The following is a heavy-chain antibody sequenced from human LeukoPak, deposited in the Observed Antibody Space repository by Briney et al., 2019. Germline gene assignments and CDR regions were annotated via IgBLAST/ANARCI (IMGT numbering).Heavy chain of an antibody. CDR1: GFTYSSYA. CDR2: ISSNGGST. Sequence: GGSLRLSRAASGFTYSSYAMHWVRQAPGKGLEYVSAISSNGGSTYYANSVKGRFTISRDNSKNTLYLQMGSLRAEDMAVYYCASHDFWSGYWLWGQGTLVTVSS. V-gene: IGHV3-64*01. CDR3: ASHDFWSGYWL. D-gene: IGHD3-3*01. J-gene: IGHJ4*02.